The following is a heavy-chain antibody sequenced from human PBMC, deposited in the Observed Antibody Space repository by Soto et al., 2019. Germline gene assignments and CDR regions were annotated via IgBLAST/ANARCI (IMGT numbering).Heavy chain of an antibody. V-gene: IGHV1-69*06. CDR3: ARDSVTRIQLWFRENWFDP. D-gene: IGHD5-18*01. CDR1: GGTFSSYA. J-gene: IGHJ5*02. CDR2: IIPIFGTA. Sequence: SVKVSCKASGGTFSSYAISWVRQAPGQGLEWMGGIIPIFGTANYAQKFQGRVTITADKSTSTAYMELSSLRSEDTAVYYCARDSVTRIQLWFRENWFDPWGQGTLVTVSS.